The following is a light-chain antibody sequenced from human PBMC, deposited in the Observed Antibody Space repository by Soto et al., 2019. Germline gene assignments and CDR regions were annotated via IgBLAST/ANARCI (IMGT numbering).Light chain of an antibody. CDR3: KQYGVSPLT. J-gene: IGKJ3*01. Sequence: EILLTQSPSTLSLSPGEGVTLSCRASQSVTVNSLAWYQQKPCQAPRLLIYAASTRAAAVPDRFTGSGSGTDFALTISRLEPEDFGVYYCKQYGVSPLTSGHGTKVAIK. V-gene: IGKV3-20*01. CDR1: QSVTVNS. CDR2: AAS.